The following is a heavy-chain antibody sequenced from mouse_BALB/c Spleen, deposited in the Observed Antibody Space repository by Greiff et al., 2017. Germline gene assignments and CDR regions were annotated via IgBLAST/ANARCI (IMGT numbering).Heavy chain of an antibody. Sequence: LVKTGASVKISCKASGYSFTGYYMHWVKQSHGKSLEWIGYISCYNGATSYNQKFKGKATCTVDTSSSTAYMQFNSLTSEDSAVYYCARSNYGNWFAYWGQGTLVTVSA. V-gene: IGHV1S34*01. CDR3: ARSNYGNWFAY. CDR2: ISCYNGAT. J-gene: IGHJ3*01. D-gene: IGHD1-1*01. CDR1: GYSFTGYY.